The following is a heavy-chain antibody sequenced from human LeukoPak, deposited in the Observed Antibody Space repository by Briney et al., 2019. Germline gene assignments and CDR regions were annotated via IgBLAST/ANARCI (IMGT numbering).Heavy chain of an antibody. J-gene: IGHJ4*02. V-gene: IGHV4-39*07. CDR2: IYYTGTP. CDR1: GGSMRSSSYY. D-gene: IGHD2-21*01. Sequence: KPSETLSLTCTVSGGSMRSSSYYWGWFRQPPGKGLEWVGTIYYTGTPYYNPSLNSRVTILVDASKNQFSLKLRSVTAADTAMYYCARDQIVVVAPTGGDFWGQGTRVTVSS. CDR3: ARDQIVVVAPTGGDF.